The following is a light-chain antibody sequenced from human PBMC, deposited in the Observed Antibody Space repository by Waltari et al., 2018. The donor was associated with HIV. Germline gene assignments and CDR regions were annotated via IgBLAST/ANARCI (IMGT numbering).Light chain of an antibody. Sequence: DIQMTQSPSTLSASVGDRVTITCRASQGVNSWLAWFQQKPGKAPRLLIFRASTFENGVPSRFSGSGSGREFTLTIRSLQPDDFATYYCQQYETYPYTFGQGTKVEI. CDR3: QQYETYPYT. J-gene: IGKJ2*01. CDR1: QGVNSW. V-gene: IGKV1-5*03. CDR2: RAS.